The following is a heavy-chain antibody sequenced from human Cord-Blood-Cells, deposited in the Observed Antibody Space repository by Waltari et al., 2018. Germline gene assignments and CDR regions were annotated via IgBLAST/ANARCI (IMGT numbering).Heavy chain of an antibody. D-gene: IGHD2-15*01. CDR1: GGSFSGYY. V-gene: IGHV4-34*01. CDR3: ARARGRDFDY. CDR2: INHSGST. Sequence: QVQLQQWGAGLLKPSETLSLTCAVYGGSFSGYYWSWIRQPPGKGLEWIGEINHSGSTNYNPSLNSRVTISVDTSKNQFSLKLSSVTAADTAVYYCARARGRDFDYWGQGTLVTVSS. J-gene: IGHJ4*02.